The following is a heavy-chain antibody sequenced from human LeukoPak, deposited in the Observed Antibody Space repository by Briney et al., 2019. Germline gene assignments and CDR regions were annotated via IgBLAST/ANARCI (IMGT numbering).Heavy chain of an antibody. CDR1: GDSISSSSYY. V-gene: IGHV4-39*07. Sequence: SETLSLTCTVSGDSISSSSYYWGWIRQPPGKGLEWLGSLYYSGSTYYNPSLKSRVTISVDTSKNQFSLKLTSVTVADTAVYYCARVSKEAFGRGYFDYWGQGTLVTVSS. CDR2: LYYSGST. D-gene: IGHD3-3*02. J-gene: IGHJ4*02. CDR3: ARVSKEAFGRGYFDY.